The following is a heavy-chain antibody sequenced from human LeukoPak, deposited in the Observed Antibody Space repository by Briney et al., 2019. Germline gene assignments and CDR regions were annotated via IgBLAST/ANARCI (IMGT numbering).Heavy chain of an antibody. J-gene: IGHJ4*02. CDR1: GFTFSSYG. CDR3: ARDYGGNSVLDY. V-gene: IGHV3-33*01. CDR2: IGYDGTNE. Sequence: PGRSLRLSCAASGFTFSSYGMHWVRQAPGKGLEWVALIGYDGTNEYYADSVKGRFTISRDNSKNTLYLQMKSLRAEDTAVYYCARDYGGNSVLDYWGQGTLVTVSS. D-gene: IGHD4-23*01.